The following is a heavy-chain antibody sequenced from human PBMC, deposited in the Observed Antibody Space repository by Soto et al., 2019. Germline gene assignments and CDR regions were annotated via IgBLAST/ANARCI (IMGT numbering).Heavy chain of an antibody. CDR3: AREWGLLPYYVMNV. V-gene: IGHV4-61*03. J-gene: IGHJ6*02. Sequence: PSETLSLTCIVSGDPVTSGSYDWTWLRQPPGKGLEWIGYISYTGRTKYNPSLQSRVTISVDTSKNDFSLNLSSVTAADTAVYFCAREWGLLPYYVMNVWGHGTAVTVSS. CDR2: ISYTGRT. D-gene: IGHD7-27*01. CDR1: GDPVTSGSYD.